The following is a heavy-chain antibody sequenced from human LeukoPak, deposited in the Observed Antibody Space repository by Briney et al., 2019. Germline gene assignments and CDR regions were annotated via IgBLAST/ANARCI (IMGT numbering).Heavy chain of an antibody. CDR1: GGSVSSGSYY. Sequence: SETLSLTCTVSGGSVSSGSYYWSWVRQPPGKGLEWIGYIYYSGSTNYNPSLKSRVTISVDTSKNQFSLKLSSVTAADTAVYYCTREPRDSYGSANYGFDYWGRGTLVTVSS. CDR2: IYYSGST. CDR3: TREPRDSYGSANYGFDY. J-gene: IGHJ4*02. V-gene: IGHV4-61*01. D-gene: IGHD3-10*01.